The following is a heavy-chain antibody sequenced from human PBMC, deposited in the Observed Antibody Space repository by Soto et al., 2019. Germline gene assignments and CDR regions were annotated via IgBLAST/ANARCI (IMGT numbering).Heavy chain of an antibody. CDR1: GGSISSSSYY. Sequence: SETLSLTCTVSGGSISSSSYYWGWIRQPPGKGLEWIGSIYYSGSTYYNPSLKSRVTISVDTSKNQFSLKLSSVTAADTAVYYCARLMNKSSVAYWGQGSLVTVSS. D-gene: IGHD3-16*01. J-gene: IGHJ4*02. CDR2: IYYSGST. CDR3: ARLMNKSSVAY. V-gene: IGHV4-39*01.